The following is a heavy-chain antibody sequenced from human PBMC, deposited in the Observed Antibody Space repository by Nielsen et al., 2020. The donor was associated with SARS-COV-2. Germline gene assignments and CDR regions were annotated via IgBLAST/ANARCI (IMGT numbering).Heavy chain of an antibody. D-gene: IGHD5-18*01. CDR3: TRGGYTHSMDV. J-gene: IGHJ4*02. CDR2: ISWNSGSI. Sequence: GGSLRLSCAASGFTFSSYSMNWVRQAPGKGLEWVSGISWNSGSIGYADSVKGRFTISRDNAKNSLYLQMNSLRGEDSAMYYCTRGGYTHSMDVWGQGTLVTVSS. CDR1: GFTFSSYS. V-gene: IGHV3-9*01.